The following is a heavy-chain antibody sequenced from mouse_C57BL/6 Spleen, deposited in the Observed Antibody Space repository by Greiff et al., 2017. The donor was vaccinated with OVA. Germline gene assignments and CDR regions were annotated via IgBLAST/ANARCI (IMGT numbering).Heavy chain of an antibody. V-gene: IGHV1-26*01. CDR1: GYTFTDYY. J-gene: IGHJ4*01. Sequence: EVMLQQSGPELVKPGASVKISCKASGYTFTDYYMNWVKQSHGKSLEWIGDINPNNGGTSYNQKFKGKATLTVDKSSSTAYMELRGLTSEDSAVYYCARSYYDYYAMDYWGQGTSVTVSS. CDR2: INPNNGGT. CDR3: ARSYYDYYAMDY. D-gene: IGHD1-1*01.